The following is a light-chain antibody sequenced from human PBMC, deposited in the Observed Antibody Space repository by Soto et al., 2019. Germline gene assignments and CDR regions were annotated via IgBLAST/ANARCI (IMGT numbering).Light chain of an antibody. CDR1: QTVGNY. CDR2: DAS. Sequence: EIVLTQSPATLSLSPGERATLSCRASQTVGNYLAWYQQKPGQAPRLLIYDASSRATGVPARFSGSGSGTDFTLTISSLEPEDFAVYYCQQRKTRVTFGPGTTVDIK. CDR3: QQRKTRVT. V-gene: IGKV3-11*01. J-gene: IGKJ3*01.